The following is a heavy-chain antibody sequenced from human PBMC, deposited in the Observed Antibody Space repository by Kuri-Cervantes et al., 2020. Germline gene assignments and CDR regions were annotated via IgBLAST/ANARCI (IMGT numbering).Heavy chain of an antibody. J-gene: IGHJ5*02. CDR3: ARARRSSGWYQNGNWFDP. D-gene: IGHD6-19*01. V-gene: IGHV4-34*01. CDR1: GGSFSDYY. CDR2: INHSGST. Sequence: SETLSLTCAVYGGSFSDYYWSWIRQPPGKGLEWIGEINHSGSTNYNPSLKSRVTISVDTSKNQFSLKLSSVTAADTAVYYCARARRSSGWYQNGNWFDPWGQGTLVTVSS.